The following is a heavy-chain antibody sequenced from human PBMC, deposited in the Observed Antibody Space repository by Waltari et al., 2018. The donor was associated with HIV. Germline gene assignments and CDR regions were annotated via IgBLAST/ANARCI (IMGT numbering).Heavy chain of an antibody. V-gene: IGHV3-7*01. CDR2: IKQDGSEK. CDR3: ARMIVVVVAATGAFES. J-gene: IGHJ3*02. Sequence: EVQLVESGGGLVQPGGSLRLSCAASGFTFRTYWMRWVRQAPGKGLEWVANIKQDGSEKYYVDSVKGRFTISRDNAKNSLYLQMNSLRAEDTAVYYCARMIVVVVAATGAFESWGQGTMVTVSS. D-gene: IGHD2-15*01. CDR1: GFTFRTYW.